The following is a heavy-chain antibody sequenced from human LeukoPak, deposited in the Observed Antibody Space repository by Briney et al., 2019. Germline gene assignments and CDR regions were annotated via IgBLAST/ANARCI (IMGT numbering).Heavy chain of an antibody. D-gene: IGHD3-3*01. CDR1: GGSISSSSYY. J-gene: IGHJ6*04. CDR2: IYYSGST. Sequence: SETLSLTCTVSGGSISSSSYYWGWIRQPPGKELEWIVSIYYSGSTYYNPSLKSRVTISVDTSKNQFSLMLSSVTDAGTAVYYSARKPQTDGVVTMDVWGKGTTVTVSS. CDR3: ARKPQTDGVVTMDV. V-gene: IGHV4-39*01.